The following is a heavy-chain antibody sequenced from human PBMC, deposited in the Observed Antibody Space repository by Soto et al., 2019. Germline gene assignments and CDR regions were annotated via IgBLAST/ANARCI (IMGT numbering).Heavy chain of an antibody. Sequence: SVKVSCKASGDTFSSYAISWVRQAPGQGLEWMGWIIPIFGTANYAQKFQGRVTITADKSTSTAYMELSSLRSEDTAVYYCARDVGYNYGSRALFYYWGQGTLVTVSS. CDR1: GDTFSSYA. CDR2: IIPIFGTA. CDR3: ARDVGYNYGSRALFYY. J-gene: IGHJ4*02. D-gene: IGHD5-18*01. V-gene: IGHV1-69*06.